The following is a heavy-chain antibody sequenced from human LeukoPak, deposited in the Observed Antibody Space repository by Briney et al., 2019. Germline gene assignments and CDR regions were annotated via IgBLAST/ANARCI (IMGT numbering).Heavy chain of an antibody. V-gene: IGHV3-23*01. CDR1: GFTSSSYG. Sequence: GRPLRLSCAASGFTSSSYGMHWVRQAPGKGLEWVSTISGSGGSTYYADSVKGRFTISRDNSKNTLYVQMNSLRAEDTAVYYCAKIAVAGTPYWGQGTLVTVSS. D-gene: IGHD6-19*01. CDR2: ISGSGGST. CDR3: AKIAVAGTPY. J-gene: IGHJ4*02.